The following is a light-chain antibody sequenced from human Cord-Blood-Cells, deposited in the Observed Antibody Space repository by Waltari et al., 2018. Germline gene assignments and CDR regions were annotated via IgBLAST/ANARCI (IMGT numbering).Light chain of an antibody. J-gene: IGLJ2*01. CDR2: QDS. CDR1: KLGDKY. V-gene: IGLV3-1*01. Sequence: SYELTQPPSVSVSPGQTASITCPGDKLGDKYACWYQQKPAQSPVLVIYQDSKRPSGLPERFSGSNSGNTATLTISGTQAMDEADYYCQAWDSSTAVFGGGTKLTVL. CDR3: QAWDSSTAV.